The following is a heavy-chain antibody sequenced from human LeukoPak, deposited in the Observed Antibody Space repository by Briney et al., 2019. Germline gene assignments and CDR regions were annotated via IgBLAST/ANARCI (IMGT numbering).Heavy chain of an antibody. V-gene: IGHV3-7*03. CDR3: ARDSVRFLEWLPPSRYYYYYMDV. D-gene: IGHD3-3*01. CDR2: IEEDGSQQ. CDR1: GFSFSSYW. Sequence: GGSLRLSCAASGFSFSSYWMSWVRQAPGKGLEWVANIEEDGSQQFYVDSVKGRFTISRDNAKKSLYLQMSSLRAEDTALYYCARDSVRFLEWLPPSRYYYYYMDVWGKGTTVTVSS. J-gene: IGHJ6*03.